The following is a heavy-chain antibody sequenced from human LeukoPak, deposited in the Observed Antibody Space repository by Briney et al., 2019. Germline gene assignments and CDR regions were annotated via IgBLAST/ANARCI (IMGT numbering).Heavy chain of an antibody. D-gene: IGHD1-26*01. J-gene: IGHJ2*01. CDR3: VRWIASGSGIYWYFDV. CDR1: GFTFSRYY. V-gene: IGHV3-7*01. CDR2: IKQDGSEK. Sequence: GGSLRLSCAASGFTFSRYYMTWVRQAPGKGLEWVANIKQDGSEKFYVDSVKGRFTISRDNAKNSLFLQMNSLRAEDMAVYYCVRWIASGSGIYWYFDVWGRGTLVTVSS.